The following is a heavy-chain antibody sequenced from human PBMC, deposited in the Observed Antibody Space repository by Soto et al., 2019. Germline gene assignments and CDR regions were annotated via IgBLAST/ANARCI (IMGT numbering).Heavy chain of an antibody. CDR3: ARHALALRKNNWFDP. CDR2: IFYLGSS. CDR1: GDSIISSDFY. D-gene: IGHD3-3*02. J-gene: IGHJ5*02. Sequence: QLQLQESGPGLVKPSETLSLTCTVSGDSIISSDFYWGWVRQPPGKGLEWIGSIFYLGSSYYNPSRKSRVTISVDTSKNQFSLRLRSVTAADTALYFWARHALALRKNNWFDPWGQGIMVTVSS. V-gene: IGHV4-39*01.